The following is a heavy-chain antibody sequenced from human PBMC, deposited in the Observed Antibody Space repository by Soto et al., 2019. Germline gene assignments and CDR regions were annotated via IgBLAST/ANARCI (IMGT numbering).Heavy chain of an antibody. V-gene: IGHV3-30*04. CDR3: ARSRSGAVADSFDF. CDR1: GFTVSRYA. CDR2: ISKDGSNK. D-gene: IGHD3-10*01. J-gene: IGHJ4*02. Sequence: QVQVVESGGGVVQPGRSLRLSCAASGFTVSRYAIHWVRQAPGKGLEWVAVISKDGSNKYYVDSVKGRFTISRDNSRNTLYLQMNSLRDEDAAVYYCARSRSGAVADSFDFWGQGTLVNVSS.